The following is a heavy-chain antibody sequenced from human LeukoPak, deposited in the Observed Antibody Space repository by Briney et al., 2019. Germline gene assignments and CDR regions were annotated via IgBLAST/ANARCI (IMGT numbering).Heavy chain of an antibody. V-gene: IGHV1-2*02. D-gene: IGHD2-15*01. CDR2: INPNSGGT. CDR3: ARGDGGILATHYYMDV. CDR1: GYTFTGYY. J-gene: IGHJ6*03. Sequence: GASVKVSCKASGYTFTGYYMHWVRQAPGQGLEWMGWINPNSGGTNYAQKFQGRVTMTRDTSISTAYMELRRLRSDDTAVYYCARGDGGILATHYYMDVWGKGTTVTVSS.